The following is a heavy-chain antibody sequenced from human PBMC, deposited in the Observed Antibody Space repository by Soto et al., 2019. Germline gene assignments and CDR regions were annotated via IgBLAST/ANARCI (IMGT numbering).Heavy chain of an antibody. Sequence: GGSLRLSCAASEFTFANAWISWVRQAPGKGLEWVGRIKSKTDGGTTDYAAPVKGRFTISRDESQNTLYLQMNSLKTEDTAVYYCTSLYYGHWGQGTLVTVSS. J-gene: IGHJ4*02. CDR1: EFTFANAW. D-gene: IGHD4-17*01. CDR2: IKSKTDGGTT. CDR3: TSLYYGH. V-gene: IGHV3-15*01.